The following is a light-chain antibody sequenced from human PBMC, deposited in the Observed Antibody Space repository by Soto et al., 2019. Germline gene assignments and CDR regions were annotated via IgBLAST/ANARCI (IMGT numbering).Light chain of an antibody. CDR1: QSVSSSY. CDR3: QQYGSSPLT. J-gene: IGKJ4*01. CDR2: GAS. Sequence: IVFTQYPGTLSLAPGERVTLSCRPSQSVSSSYLACDQQKPGQAPRLLIYGASSRATGIPDRFSGSGSGTDFTLTISRLEPEDFAVYYCQQYGSSPLTFGGGTKVDIK. V-gene: IGKV3-20*01.